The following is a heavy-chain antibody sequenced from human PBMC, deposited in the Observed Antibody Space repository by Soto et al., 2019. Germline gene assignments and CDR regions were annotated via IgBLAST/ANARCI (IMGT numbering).Heavy chain of an antibody. V-gene: IGHV1-18*01. CDR1: GYIFTSYG. Sequence: QVQLVQSGAELKKPGASAKVSCKASGYIFTSYGISWVRQAPGQGLEWMAWISVDSGNTNYAQNFQGRVTMTTDTSASTAQMELRILRSDGTGGYFCARVNGSGTNYYMDVWGKGTTVTVSS. D-gene: IGHD3-10*01. J-gene: IGHJ6*03. CDR2: ISVDSGNT. CDR3: ARVNGSGTNYYMDV.